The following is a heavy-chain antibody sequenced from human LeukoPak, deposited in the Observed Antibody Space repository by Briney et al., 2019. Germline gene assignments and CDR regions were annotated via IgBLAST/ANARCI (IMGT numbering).Heavy chain of an antibody. CDR3: ASQWMALIWFDA. Sequence: PSETLSLTCVVYGGSFSGYYWRWIRQPPGKGLEWIGEINHSGSTNYNPSLKSRVTISVDTSKNQLSLKLASVAAADTAVYFCASQWMALIWFDAWGQGTLVTVS. CDR1: GGSFSGYY. J-gene: IGHJ5*02. V-gene: IGHV4-34*01. D-gene: IGHD6-19*01. CDR2: INHSGST.